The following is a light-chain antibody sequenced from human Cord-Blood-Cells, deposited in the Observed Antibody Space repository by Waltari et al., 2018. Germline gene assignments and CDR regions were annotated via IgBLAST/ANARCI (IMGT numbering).Light chain of an antibody. J-gene: IGLJ2*01. Sequence: SYALTHPPSVSVSPGQTARITCSGDELPKNYAYWYQQKSGQAPVLVIYEDSKRPSGIPERFSGSSSGTMATLTISGAQVEDEADYYCYSTDSSGNHRVFGGGTKLTVL. V-gene: IGLV3-10*01. CDR3: YSTDSSGNHRV. CDR1: ELPKNY. CDR2: EDS.